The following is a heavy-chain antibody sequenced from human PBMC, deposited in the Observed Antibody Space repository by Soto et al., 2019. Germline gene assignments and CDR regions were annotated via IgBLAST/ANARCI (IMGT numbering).Heavy chain of an antibody. CDR1: GGSLSGYY. D-gene: IGHD5-12*01. CDR2: IKDGGYT. J-gene: IGHJ4*02. CDR3: ARGQEGVVATH. Sequence: QVQLQQWGAGLLKPSETLSLNCAVNGGSLSGYYWSWIRQPPGKGLEWIGEIKDGGYTNYSPSLKSRATISADRSNNQCSRRLNSVTAADTGVYYCARGQEGVVATHWDQGALVTVSS. V-gene: IGHV4-34*01.